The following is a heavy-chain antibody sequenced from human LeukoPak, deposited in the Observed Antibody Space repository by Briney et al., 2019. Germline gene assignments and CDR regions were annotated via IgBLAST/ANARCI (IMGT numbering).Heavy chain of an antibody. V-gene: IGHV3-33*01. CDR1: GFTFSSYG. J-gene: IGHJ4*02. CDR3: ARGSLSSSSNDY. D-gene: IGHD6-6*01. CDR2: IWYDGSNK. Sequence: GGSLRLSCAASGFTFSSYGMHRVRQAPGKGLEWVAVIWYDGSNKHYADSVKGRFTISRDNSKNTPYLQMNSLRAEDTAVYYCARGSLSSSSNDYWGQGTLVTVSS.